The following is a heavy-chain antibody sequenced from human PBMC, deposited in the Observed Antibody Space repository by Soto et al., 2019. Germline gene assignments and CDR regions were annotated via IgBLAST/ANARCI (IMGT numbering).Heavy chain of an antibody. CDR2: VSLAGRN. Sequence: QVQLQESGPGLVRPSGTLSLTCSVSGASVVNGNWWCWVRQSPGKGLEWIGGVSLAGRNHYNPSLQSRVNISLDESKNQFSLSLTSVTVADAAIYYCARGFQYWLPTFDWGRGTVVTVS. V-gene: IGHV4-4*02. CDR3: ARGFQYWLPTFD. CDR1: GASVVNGNW. D-gene: IGHD3-10*01. J-gene: IGHJ4*02.